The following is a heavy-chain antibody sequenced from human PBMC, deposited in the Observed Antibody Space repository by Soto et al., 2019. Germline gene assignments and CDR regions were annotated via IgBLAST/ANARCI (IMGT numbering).Heavy chain of an antibody. D-gene: IGHD3-10*01. CDR3: AREGSMVRGVANMDV. J-gene: IGHJ6*03. CDR1: GGSISPYY. CDR2: ISYSGST. Sequence: SETLSLTCTVSGGSISPYYWGWIRQTPGKRLEWIGYISYSGSTDYNPSLRGRLTMSVDTSKNQISLRLSSVTAADTAVYYCAREGSMVRGVANMDVWGKGTTVTVSS. V-gene: IGHV4-59*01.